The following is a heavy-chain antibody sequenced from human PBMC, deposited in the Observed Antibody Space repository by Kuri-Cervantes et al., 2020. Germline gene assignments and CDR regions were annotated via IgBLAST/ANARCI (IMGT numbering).Heavy chain of an antibody. D-gene: IGHD6-13*01. CDR3: ARVAAAGTDY. J-gene: IGHJ4*02. CDR1: GFTFNDYY. V-gene: IGHV3-11*04. CDR2: ISSSGSTI. Sequence: GESLKISCAASGFTFNDYYMSWIRQAPGKGLEWVSYISSSGSTIYYADSVKGRFTISRDNAKNSLYLQMNSLRAEDTAVYYCARVAAAGTDYWGQGTLVTVSS.